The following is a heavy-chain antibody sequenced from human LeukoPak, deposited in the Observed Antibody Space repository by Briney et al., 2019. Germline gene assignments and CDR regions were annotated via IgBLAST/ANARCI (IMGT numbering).Heavy chain of an antibody. CDR2: ISVRGRNI. Sequence: PGGSLRLSCAASGLTFSSHWMHWVRQAPGKGLEWISYISVRGRNIYYADSVKGRFTISRDNAKNSLYLQMNSLRAEDTAVYFCAGGLVGVADYWFDPWGQGTLVTVSS. CDR1: GLTFSSHW. CDR3: AGGLVGVADYWFDP. J-gene: IGHJ5*02. V-gene: IGHV3-48*04. D-gene: IGHD6-19*01.